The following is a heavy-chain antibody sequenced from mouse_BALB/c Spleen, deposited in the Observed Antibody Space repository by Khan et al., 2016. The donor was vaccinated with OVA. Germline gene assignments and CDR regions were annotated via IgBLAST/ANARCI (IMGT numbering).Heavy chain of an antibody. J-gene: IGHJ2*01. V-gene: IGHV3-2*02. CDR3: ARVYGGDFDY. CDR1: GYSITSDYA. Sequence: VQLKESGPGLVKPSQSLSLTCTVTGYSITSDYAWNWIRQFPGNKLEWMGFISYSGNTKYNPSLKSRISMTRDTSKNQFFLQLNSVTPEDTATYDCARVYGGDFDYWGQVTTLIVSS. CDR2: ISYSGNT. D-gene: IGHD2-10*02.